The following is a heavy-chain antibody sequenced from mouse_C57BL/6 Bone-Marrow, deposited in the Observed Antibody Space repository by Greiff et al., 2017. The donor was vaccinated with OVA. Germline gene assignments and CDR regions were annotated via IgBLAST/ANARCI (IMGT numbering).Heavy chain of an antibody. J-gene: IGHJ2*01. CDR1: GYTFTSYW. CDR2: IYPGSGST. V-gene: IGHV1-55*01. Sequence: VQLQQPGAELVKPGASVKMSCKASGYTFTSYWITWVKQRPGQGLEWIGDIYPGSGSTNYNEKFKSKATLTVDKPSSTAYMQLSSLTSEDSAVYYCARWAYPWGQGTTLTVSA. D-gene: IGHD2-10*01. CDR3: ARWAYP.